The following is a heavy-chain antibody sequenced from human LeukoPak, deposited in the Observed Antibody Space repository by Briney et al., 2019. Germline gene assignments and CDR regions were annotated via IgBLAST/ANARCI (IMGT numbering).Heavy chain of an antibody. Sequence: PGGSLRLSCAASGFTFSSYAMHWVRQAPGKGLEWVAVISYDGSNKYYADSVKGRFTISRDNSKNTLYLKMNSLRAEDTAVYYCARDYATDIVVVVAAKPPPDYWGQGTLVTVSS. CDR3: ARDYATDIVVVVAAKPPPDY. CDR2: ISYDGSNK. V-gene: IGHV3-30*04. CDR1: GFTFSSYA. D-gene: IGHD2-15*01. J-gene: IGHJ4*02.